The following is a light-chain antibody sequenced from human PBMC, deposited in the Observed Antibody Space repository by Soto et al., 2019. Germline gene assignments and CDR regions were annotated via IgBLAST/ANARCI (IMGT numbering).Light chain of an antibody. CDR1: QSISDT. Sequence: EIVMTQSPATLSVSPGGRATLSCRASQSISDTLAWYQQKPGQAPRLLIYSASARATGFPARFSGSGSGTDFTLTISSLQSEDFAVYYCQQYNNGPWTFGQGTKVEIK. V-gene: IGKV3-15*01. CDR2: SAS. J-gene: IGKJ1*01. CDR3: QQYNNGPWT.